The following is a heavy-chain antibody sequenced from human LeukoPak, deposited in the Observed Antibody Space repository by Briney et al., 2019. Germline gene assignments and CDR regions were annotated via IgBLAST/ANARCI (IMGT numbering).Heavy chain of an antibody. Sequence: SETLSLTCTVSGGSISDYHWSWIRQPPGKGLEWIGYIYYSGSTNYNPSLKSRVTISVDTSKNQFSLKLSSVTAADTAVYYCARLGKYSRDVWGQGTTVTVSS. CDR3: ARLGKYSRDV. V-gene: IGHV4-59*01. CDR2: IYYSGST. J-gene: IGHJ6*02. CDR1: GGSISDYH. D-gene: IGHD6-6*01.